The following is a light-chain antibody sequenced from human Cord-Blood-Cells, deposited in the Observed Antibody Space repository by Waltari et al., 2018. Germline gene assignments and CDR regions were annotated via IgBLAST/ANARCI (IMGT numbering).Light chain of an antibody. CDR3: SSYTSSSTYVV. Sequence: QSALTQPASVSGSPGQSITISCNGTSSDVGGYNYVSLYQQHPGKAPKLMIYDVSNRPSGVSNRFSGSKSGNTASLTISGLQAEDEADYYCSSYTSSSTYVVFGGGTKLTVL. J-gene: IGLJ2*01. CDR1: SSDVGGYNY. CDR2: DVS. V-gene: IGLV2-14*01.